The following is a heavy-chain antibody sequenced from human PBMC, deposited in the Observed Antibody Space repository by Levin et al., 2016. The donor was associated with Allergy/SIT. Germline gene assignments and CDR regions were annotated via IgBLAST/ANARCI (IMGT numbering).Heavy chain of an antibody. D-gene: IGHD6-13*01. V-gene: IGHV4-4*07. Sequence: SETLSLTCTVSGGSISSYYWSWIQQPAGKGLEWIGRIYTSGSTNYNPSLKSRVTMSVDTSKNQFSLKLSSVTAADTAVYYCARDGLIPSSSGYGMDVWGQGTTVTVSS. CDR3: ARDGLIPSSSGYGMDV. CDR2: IYTSGST. J-gene: IGHJ6*02. CDR1: GGSISSYY.